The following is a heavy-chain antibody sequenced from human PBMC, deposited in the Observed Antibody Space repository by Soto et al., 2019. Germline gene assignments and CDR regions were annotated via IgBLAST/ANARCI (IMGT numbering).Heavy chain of an antibody. CDR2: IYYSGST. CDR3: ARTMIVVVLDAFDI. Sequence: QLQLQESGPGLVKPSETLSLTCTVSGGSISSSSYYWGWIRQPPGKGLEWIGSIYYSGSTYYNPSLKSRVTISVDTSKNQFSLKLSSVTAADTAVYYCARTMIVVVLDAFDIWGQGTMVTVSS. CDR1: GGSISSSSYY. D-gene: IGHD3-22*01. V-gene: IGHV4-39*01. J-gene: IGHJ3*02.